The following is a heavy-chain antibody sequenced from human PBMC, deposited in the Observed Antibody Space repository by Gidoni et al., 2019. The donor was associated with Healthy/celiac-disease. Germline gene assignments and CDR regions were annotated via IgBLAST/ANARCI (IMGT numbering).Heavy chain of an antibody. CDR2: IYWDDDK. CDR3: AHRHEILTHFDY. D-gene: IGHD3-9*01. J-gene: IGHJ4*02. CDR1: GFSLSTSGVR. V-gene: IGHV2-5*02. Sequence: QITLKESGPTLVKPTQTLTLPCTFSGFSLSTSGVRVGWIRQPPGKALEWLALIYWDDDKRYSPSLKSRLTITKDTSKNQVVLTMTNMDPVDTATYYCAHRHEILTHFDYWGQGTLVTVSS.